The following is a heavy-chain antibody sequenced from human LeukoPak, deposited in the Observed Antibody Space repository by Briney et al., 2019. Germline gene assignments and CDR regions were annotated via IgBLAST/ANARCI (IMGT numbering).Heavy chain of an antibody. CDR3: ARDSAYCGGDCYLFDI. D-gene: IGHD2-21*01. Sequence: GGSLRLSCAASGFTFSNYWMHWVRQAPGKGLVWVSRTNTDASSTTYADSVKGRFTISRDNAKNTLYLQMNSLRAEDTAVYYCARDSAYCGGDCYLFDIWGQGTMVTVSS. V-gene: IGHV3-74*01. J-gene: IGHJ3*02. CDR1: GFTFSNYW. CDR2: TNTDASST.